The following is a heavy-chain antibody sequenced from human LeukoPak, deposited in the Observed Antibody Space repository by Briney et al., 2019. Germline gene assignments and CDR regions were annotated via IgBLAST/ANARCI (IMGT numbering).Heavy chain of an antibody. CDR1: GGTFSSYA. D-gene: IGHD3-16*01. CDR2: IIPIFGTA. Sequence: GASMKVSCKASGGTFSSYAISWVRQAPGQGLEWMGGIIPIFGTANYAQKFQGRVTITTDESTSTAYMELSSLRSEDTAVYYCAIEGATIDAFDIWGQGTMVTVSS. J-gene: IGHJ3*02. CDR3: AIEGATIDAFDI. V-gene: IGHV1-69*05.